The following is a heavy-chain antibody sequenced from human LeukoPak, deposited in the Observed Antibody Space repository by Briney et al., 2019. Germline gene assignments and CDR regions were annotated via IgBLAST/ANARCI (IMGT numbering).Heavy chain of an antibody. J-gene: IGHJ4*02. CDR2: IYYSGST. CDR1: GDSISSSSYY. D-gene: IGHD3-22*01. V-gene: IGHV4-39*01. Sequence: SETLSLTCTVSGDSISSSSYYWGWIRQPPGKGLEWIGSIYYSGSTYYNPSLKSRVIISADTSKNQFSLKLSSVTAADTAVYYCARGYDSSGSGRRRYFDYWGQGTLVTVSS. CDR3: ARGYDSSGSGRRRYFDY.